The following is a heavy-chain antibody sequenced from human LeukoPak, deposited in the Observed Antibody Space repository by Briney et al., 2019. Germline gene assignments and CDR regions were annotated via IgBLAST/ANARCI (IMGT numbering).Heavy chain of an antibody. CDR2: ISWNSGSI. CDR1: GFTFDDYA. Sequence: QTGGSLRLSCAASGFTFDDYAMHWVRQAPGKGLEWVSGISWNSGSIGYADSVKGRFTISRDNAKNSLYLQMNSLRAEDTALYYCAKDSRYDRSGVYFQHWGQGTLVTVSS. V-gene: IGHV3-9*01. J-gene: IGHJ1*01. D-gene: IGHD3-22*01. CDR3: AKDSRYDRSGVYFQH.